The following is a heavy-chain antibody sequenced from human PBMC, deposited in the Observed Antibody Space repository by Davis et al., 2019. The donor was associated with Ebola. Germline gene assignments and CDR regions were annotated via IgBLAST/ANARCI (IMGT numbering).Heavy chain of an antibody. D-gene: IGHD3-10*01. CDR1: GGSVSSGSYY. CDR3: ARQAYYGSGSLDY. Sequence: SETLSLTCTVSGGSVSSGSYYWSWIRQPPGKGLEWIGYIYYSGSTNYNPSLKSRVTISVDTSKNQFSLKLSSVTAADTAVYYCARQAYYGSGSLDYWGQGTLVTVSS. CDR2: IYYSGST. V-gene: IGHV4-61*01. J-gene: IGHJ4*02.